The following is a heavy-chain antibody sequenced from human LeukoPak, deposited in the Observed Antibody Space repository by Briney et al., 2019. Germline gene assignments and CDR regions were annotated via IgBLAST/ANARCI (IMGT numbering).Heavy chain of an antibody. J-gene: IGHJ4*02. CDR3: ASKGSSTSCCPKDY. V-gene: IGHV4-38-2*01. CDR2: IYHSGST. CDR1: GYSISSGYY. Sequence: SETLSLTCAVPGYSISSGYYWGWIRQPPGKGLEGIGSIYHSGSTYYNPSLKSRVTISVDTSKNQFSLKLSSVTAADTAVYYCASKGSSTSCCPKDYWGQGTLVTVSS. D-gene: IGHD2-2*01.